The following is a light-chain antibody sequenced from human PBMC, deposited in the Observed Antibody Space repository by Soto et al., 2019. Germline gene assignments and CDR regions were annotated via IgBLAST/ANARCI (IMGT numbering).Light chain of an antibody. J-gene: IGKJ4*01. CDR1: RNIGSN. V-gene: IGKV3-15*01. CDR2: DVS. Sequence: EIVMTQSPATLSVSPGERATISCRASRNIGSNLAWYQLTPGQAPRLLMYDVSTRATDIPTRFSGSGSGTDVTLTISSLQSEDFGVYYCQQYYNWLSFGGGTNIEIK. CDR3: QQYYNWLS.